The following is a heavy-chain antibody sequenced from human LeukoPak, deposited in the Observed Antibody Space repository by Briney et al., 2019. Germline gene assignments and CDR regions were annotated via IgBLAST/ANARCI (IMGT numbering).Heavy chain of an antibody. V-gene: IGHV1-69*01. CDR2: IIPIFGTA. CDR1: GGTFSSYA. D-gene: IGHD6-19*01. J-gene: IGHJ4*02. CDR3: ARATRIAVAVSYFDY. Sequence: SVEVSCKASGGTFSSYAISWVRQAPGQGLEWMGGIIPIFGTANYAQKFQGRVTITADESTSTAYMELSSLRSEDTAVYYCARATRIAVAVSYFDYWGQGTLVTVSS.